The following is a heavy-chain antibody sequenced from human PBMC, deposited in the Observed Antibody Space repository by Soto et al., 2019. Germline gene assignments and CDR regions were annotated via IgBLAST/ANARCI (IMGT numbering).Heavy chain of an antibody. CDR1: RGSVSSQTHF. J-gene: IGHJ4*02. CDR3: VREDMSGTYYFDA. V-gene: IGHV4-61*01. Sequence: QVQLQESGPGLPKPSETLTLTCTVTRGSVSSQTHFWTWIRQPPGKGLEWIGYKYYSGISNYNPSLQSRVTISVDTSKNQFSLRLTSVTAADTAVYYCVREDMSGTYYFDAWGQGALVTVSS. D-gene: IGHD1-26*01. CDR2: KYYSGIS.